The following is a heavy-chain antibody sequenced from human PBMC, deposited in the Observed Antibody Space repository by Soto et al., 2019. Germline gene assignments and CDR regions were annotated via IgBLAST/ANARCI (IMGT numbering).Heavy chain of an antibody. V-gene: IGHV3-7*01. D-gene: IGHD2-21*01. J-gene: IGHJ6*02. Sequence: PGRSLRLSWAASGFTFSTYWMTWVRQAPGKGLEWVANIKEDGDEKYYVDSVKGRFTISRDNSKNSLYLQMNSLRAEDTAVYFYARELRDRGPFYYHGLDVWGQGPTVTAS. CDR2: IKEDGDEK. CDR1: GFTFSTYW. CDR3: ARELRDRGPFYYHGLDV.